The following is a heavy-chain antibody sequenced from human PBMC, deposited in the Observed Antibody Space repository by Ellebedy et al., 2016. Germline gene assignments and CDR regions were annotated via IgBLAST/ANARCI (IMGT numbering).Heavy chain of an antibody. D-gene: IGHD1-26*01. J-gene: IGHJ3*02. CDR3: ASSRSSGTYGADAFDI. CDR1: SYTFTSYG. CDR2: INPSGGST. Sequence: ASVKVSXKASSYTFTSYGISWVRQAPGQGLEWMGIINPSGGSTSYAQKFQGRVTMTRDTSISTAYMELSRLTSDDTAVYYCASSRSSGTYGADAFDIWGQGTMVTVSS. V-gene: IGHV1-46*01.